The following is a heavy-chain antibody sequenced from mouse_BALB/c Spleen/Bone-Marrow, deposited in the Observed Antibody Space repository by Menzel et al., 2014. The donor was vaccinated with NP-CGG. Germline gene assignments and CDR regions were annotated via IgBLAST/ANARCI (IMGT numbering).Heavy chain of an antibody. V-gene: IGHV1-82*01. CDR3: ARSDGYRDMDY. CDR2: IYPGDGDT. D-gene: IGHD2-3*01. Sequence: QVQLKESGPELVKPGASVKISCKASGYAFSSSWMNWVKQRPGQGLEWIGRIYPGDGDTRYNGKFKGKATLTADKSSSTAYMQLSSLTSVDSAVYFCARSDGYRDMDYWGQGTSVTVSS. J-gene: IGHJ4*01. CDR1: GYAFSSSW.